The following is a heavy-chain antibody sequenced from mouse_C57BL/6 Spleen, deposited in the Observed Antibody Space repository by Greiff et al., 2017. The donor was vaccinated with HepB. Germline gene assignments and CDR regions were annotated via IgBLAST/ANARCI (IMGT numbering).Heavy chain of an antibody. D-gene: IGHD1-1*01. Sequence: QVQLQQSGPGLVQPSQSLSITCTVSGFSLTSYGVHWVRQSPGKGLEWLGVIWSGGSTDYNAAFISRLSISKDNSKSQVFFKMNSLQADDTAIYYCARSPYYYGSSYGYFDVWGTGTTVTVSS. V-gene: IGHV2-2*01. CDR1: GFSLTSYG. J-gene: IGHJ1*03. CDR3: ARSPYYYGSSYGYFDV. CDR2: IWSGGST.